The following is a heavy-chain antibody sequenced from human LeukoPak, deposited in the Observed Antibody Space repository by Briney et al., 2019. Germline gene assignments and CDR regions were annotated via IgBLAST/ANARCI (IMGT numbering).Heavy chain of an antibody. J-gene: IGHJ4*02. CDR2: INDSGGT. CDR3: ASLIHDYDDTMRDY. Sequence: PSETLSLTRAVYGGTFSRYYWSWIRQPPGKGLEWIGEINDSGGTYYNPSLKSRVTISVDTSNNQFSLKLRPVTAADTAVYYCASLIHDYDDTMRDYWGQGNMVTVSS. CDR1: GGTFSRYY. V-gene: IGHV4-34*01. D-gene: IGHD4-17*01.